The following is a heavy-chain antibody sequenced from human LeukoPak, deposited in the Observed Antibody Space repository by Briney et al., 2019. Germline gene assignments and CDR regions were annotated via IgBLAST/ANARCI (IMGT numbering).Heavy chain of an antibody. V-gene: IGHV3-53*01. D-gene: IGHD3-22*01. CDR3: ARGPGYYDSSGYYRFDY. J-gene: IGHJ4*02. CDR1: GFTVSSNY. CDR2: IYSGGST. Sequence: PGGSLRLSCAASGFTVSSNYMSWVRQAPGKGLEWVSVIYSGGSTYYADSVKGRFTISRDNSKNTLYLKMNSLRAEDTAVYYCARGPGYYDSSGYYRFDYWGQGTLVTVSS.